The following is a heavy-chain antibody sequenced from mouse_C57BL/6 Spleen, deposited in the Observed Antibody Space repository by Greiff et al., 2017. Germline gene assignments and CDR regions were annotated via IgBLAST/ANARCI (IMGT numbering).Heavy chain of an antibody. J-gene: IGHJ3*01. D-gene: IGHD1-1*01. CDR3: ASPYYYGSSRAWFAY. Sequence: EVQLQQSGPELVKPGASVKLSCKASGYSFTDYNMHWVKQSNGKSLEWIGGINPNYGTTSYNHKFKGKATLTVDQSSSTAYMQLNSLTSEDSAVYYCASPYYYGSSRAWFAYWGQGTLVTVSA. CDR2: INPNYGTT. V-gene: IGHV1-39*01. CDR1: GYSFTDYN.